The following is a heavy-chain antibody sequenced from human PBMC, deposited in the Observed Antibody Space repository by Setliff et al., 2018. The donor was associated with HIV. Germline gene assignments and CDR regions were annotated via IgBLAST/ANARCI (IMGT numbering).Heavy chain of an antibody. CDR3: AREERKAPAGSGYYYYGMDV. J-gene: IGHJ6*02. V-gene: IGHV4-38-2*02. CDR1: GYAINNNFF. Sequence: SETLSLTCAVSGYAINNNFFWGWVRQPPGKGLEWIGSIYHSGSTNYNPSLKSRVTISVDTSKRHFSLKLSSVTAADTAVYYCAREERKAPAGSGYYYYGMDVWGQGTMVTVSS. D-gene: IGHD6-13*01. CDR2: IYHSGST.